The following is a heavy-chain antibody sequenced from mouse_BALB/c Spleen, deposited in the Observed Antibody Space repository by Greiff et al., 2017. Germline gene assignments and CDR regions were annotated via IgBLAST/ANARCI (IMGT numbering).Heavy chain of an antibody. Sequence: EVQRVESGPGLVKPSQSLSLTCTVTGYSITSDYAWNWIRQFPGNKLEWMGYISYSGSTSYNPSLKSRISITRDTSKNQCFLQLNSVTTEDTATYYCARDYGSLYAMDYWGQGTSVTVSS. V-gene: IGHV3-2*02. CDR2: ISYSGST. J-gene: IGHJ4*01. CDR1: GYSITSDYA. D-gene: IGHD1-1*01. CDR3: ARDYGSLYAMDY.